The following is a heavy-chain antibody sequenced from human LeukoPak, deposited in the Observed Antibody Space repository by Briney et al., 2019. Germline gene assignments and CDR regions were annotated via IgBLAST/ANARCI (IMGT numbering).Heavy chain of an antibody. CDR2: IKQDGSEK. J-gene: IGHJ4*02. Sequence: GGSLRLSCAASGFTFSSYWMSWVRQAPGKGLEWVANIKQDGSEKYYVDSVKGRFTISRDNAKNSLYLQMNSLRAEDTAVYYCARDQQLLENYFDYWGQGTLVTVSP. CDR1: GFTFSSYW. D-gene: IGHD6-13*01. CDR3: ARDQQLLENYFDY. V-gene: IGHV3-7*01.